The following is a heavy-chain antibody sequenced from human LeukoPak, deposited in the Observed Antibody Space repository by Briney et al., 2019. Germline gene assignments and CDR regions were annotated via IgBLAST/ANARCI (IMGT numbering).Heavy chain of an antibody. D-gene: IGHD1-1*01. V-gene: IGHV4-61*02. CDR1: GGSISSGSYY. CDR3: ARYNWNDFSFDP. J-gene: IGHJ5*02. CDR2: IYTSGST. Sequence: PSQTLSLTCTVSGGSISSGSYYWSWIRQPAGRGLEWIGRIYTSGSTNYNPSLKSRVTISVDTSKNQFSLKLSSVTAADTAVYYCARYNWNDFSFDPWGQGTLVTVSS.